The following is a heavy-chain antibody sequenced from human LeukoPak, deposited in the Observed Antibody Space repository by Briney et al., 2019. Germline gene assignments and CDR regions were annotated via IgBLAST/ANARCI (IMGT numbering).Heavy chain of an antibody. D-gene: IGHD5-12*01. CDR1: GYTFTSYD. Sequence: ASVKVSCKASGYTFTSYDINWVRQATGQGLEWMGWMNPNSGNTGYAQKFQGRVTMARNTSISTAYMELSSLRSEDTAVYYCARGRQGGGYRFGDYWGQGTLVTVSS. CDR2: MNPNSGNT. V-gene: IGHV1-8*01. CDR3: ARGRQGGGYRFGDY. J-gene: IGHJ4*02.